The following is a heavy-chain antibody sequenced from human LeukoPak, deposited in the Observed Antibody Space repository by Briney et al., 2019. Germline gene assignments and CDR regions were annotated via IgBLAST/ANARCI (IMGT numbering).Heavy chain of an antibody. CDR1: GASISGSGYY. J-gene: IGHJ4*02. Sequence: PSETLSLTCAVSGASISGSGYYLGWIRQPPVKGLEWIGNIYYTGSTYYNPSLKSRVTISVDKSKNQFSLKLSSVTAADTAVYYCARVPMRAGQWLVYYWGQGTLVTVSS. CDR2: IYYTGST. D-gene: IGHD6-19*01. CDR3: ARVPMRAGQWLVYY. V-gene: IGHV4-39*07.